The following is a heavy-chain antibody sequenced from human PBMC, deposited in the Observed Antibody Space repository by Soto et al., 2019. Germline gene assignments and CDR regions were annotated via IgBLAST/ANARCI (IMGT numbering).Heavy chain of an antibody. CDR3: AGRVLRTKRGWDYDDSSHYGMDV. Sequence: QVQLVQSGAEVKKPGASVKVSCKASGYTFTSYYMHWVRQAPGQGLEWMGIINPSGGSTSYAQKFQGRVTMTRDTSTSTVYMELSSLRSEDTAVYYCAGRVLRTKRGWDYDDSSHYGMDVWGQGTTVTVSS. CDR1: GYTFTSYY. V-gene: IGHV1-46*01. D-gene: IGHD4-17*01. J-gene: IGHJ6*02. CDR2: INPSGGST.